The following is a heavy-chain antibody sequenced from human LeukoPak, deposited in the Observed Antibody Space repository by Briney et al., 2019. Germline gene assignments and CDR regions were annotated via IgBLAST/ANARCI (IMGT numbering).Heavy chain of an antibody. CDR3: ARDLREWLGGLNWFDP. CDR2: ISGTGGNT. Sequence: GGSLRLSCAASGFTFSSYSMNWVRQAPGKGLEWVSAISGTGGNTFYADIVQGRFSISRDNAKKTLYLQMNSLSADDTAIYYCARDLREWLGGLNWFDPWGQGTLVTVSS. CDR1: GFTFSSYS. D-gene: IGHD3-10*01. V-gene: IGHV3-23*01. J-gene: IGHJ5*02.